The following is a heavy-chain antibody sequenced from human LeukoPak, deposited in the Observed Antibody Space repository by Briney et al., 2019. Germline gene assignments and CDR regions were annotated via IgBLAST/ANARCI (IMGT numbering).Heavy chain of an antibody. CDR3: ARDWSSSSSHPVDY. J-gene: IGHJ4*02. D-gene: IGHD6-6*01. CDR2: INPNSGGT. V-gene: IGHV1-2*02. CDR1: GYTLTGYY. Sequence: ASVKVSCKASGYTLTGYYMHWVRQAPGQGLEWMGWINPNSGGTNYAQKFQGRVTMTRDTSISTAYMELSRLRSDDTAVYYCARDWSSSSSHPVDYWGQGTLVTVSS.